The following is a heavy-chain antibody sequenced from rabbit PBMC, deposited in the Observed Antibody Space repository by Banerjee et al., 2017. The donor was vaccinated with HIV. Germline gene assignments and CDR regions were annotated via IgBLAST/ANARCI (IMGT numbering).Heavy chain of an antibody. CDR1: GFSFSNKYV. CDR2: INTSSGNT. V-gene: IGHV1S45*01. D-gene: IGHD4-1*01. J-gene: IGHJ4*01. Sequence: QEQLEESGGGLVQPGGSLTLSCKASGFSFSNKYVMCWVRQAPGKGLEWIGCINTSSGNTVYASWAKGRFTISKTSSTTVTLQMTSLTAADTAPYFCARDVAGVIGWNFGLWGPGTLVTVS. CDR3: ARDVAGVIGWNFGL.